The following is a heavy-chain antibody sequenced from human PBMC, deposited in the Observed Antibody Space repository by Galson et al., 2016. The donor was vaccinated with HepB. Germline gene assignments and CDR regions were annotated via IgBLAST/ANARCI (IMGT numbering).Heavy chain of an antibody. Sequence: SVKVSCKASGGTFNTHSINWVRQAPGQGLEWMGGIIPLFPTPVYAQKFQGRLTISADDSTNTTVMEMSSLSSEDTASYFCARGGTVFGVLIYFDSWGQGTRVAVSS. D-gene: IGHD3-16*01. V-gene: IGHV1-69*13. CDR1: GGTFNTHS. CDR2: IIPLFPTP. CDR3: ARGGTVFGVLIYFDS. J-gene: IGHJ4*02.